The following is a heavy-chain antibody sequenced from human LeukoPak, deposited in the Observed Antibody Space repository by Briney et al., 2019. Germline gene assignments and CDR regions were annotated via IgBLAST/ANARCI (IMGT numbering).Heavy chain of an antibody. V-gene: IGHV3-21*01. Sequence: PGGSLRLSCAASGFTFSSYSMNWVRQAPGKGLEWVSSISSSSSYIYYADSVKGRFTISRDNAKNSLYLQMNSLRAEDTAVYYCASSGHYGLKNHFDYWGQGTLVTVSS. D-gene: IGHD4-17*01. J-gene: IGHJ4*02. CDR3: ASSGHYGLKNHFDY. CDR1: GFTFSSYS. CDR2: ISSSSSYI.